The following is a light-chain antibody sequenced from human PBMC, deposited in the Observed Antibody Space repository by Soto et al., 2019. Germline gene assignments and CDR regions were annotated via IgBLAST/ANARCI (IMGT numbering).Light chain of an antibody. Sequence: QSALTQPASVSGSTGQSITISCTGTSSDVGGYNYVSWYQQHPGKAPKLMIYDVSNRPSGVSNRFSGSKSGNTASLTISGLQAEDEADYYFSSYTSSSTLEVVFGGGTKLTVL. J-gene: IGLJ2*01. CDR2: DVS. V-gene: IGLV2-14*01. CDR1: SSDVGGYNY. CDR3: SSYTSSSTLEVV.